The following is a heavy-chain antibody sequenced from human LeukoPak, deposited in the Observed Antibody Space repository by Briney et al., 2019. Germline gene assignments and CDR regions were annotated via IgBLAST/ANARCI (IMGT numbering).Heavy chain of an antibody. D-gene: IGHD6-19*01. CDR3: ARRVAVAGTVSGFSWFDP. CDR1: GYTFTSYG. Sequence: ASVKVSCKASGYTFTSYGISWVRQAPGQGLEWMGLISAYNGNTNYAQKLQGRVTMTTDTSTSTAYMELRSLRSDDTAVYYCARRVAVAGTVSGFSWFDPWGQGTLVTVSS. V-gene: IGHV1-18*01. CDR2: ISAYNGNT. J-gene: IGHJ5*02.